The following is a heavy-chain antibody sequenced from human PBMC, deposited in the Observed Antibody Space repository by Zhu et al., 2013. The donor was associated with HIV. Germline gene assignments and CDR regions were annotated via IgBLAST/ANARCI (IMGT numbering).Heavy chain of an antibody. CDR1: GGSISSYY. CDR3: AREVYSSGWYVFGY. V-gene: IGHV4-59*01. J-gene: IGHJ4*02. CDR2: IYYSGST. Sequence: QVQLQESGPGLVKPSETLSLTCTVSGGSISSYYWSWIRQPPGKGLEWIGYIYYSGSTNYNPSLKSRVTISVDTSKNQFSLKLSSVTAADTAVYYCAREVYSSGWYVFGYWGQGDPGSPSPQ. D-gene: IGHD6-19*01.